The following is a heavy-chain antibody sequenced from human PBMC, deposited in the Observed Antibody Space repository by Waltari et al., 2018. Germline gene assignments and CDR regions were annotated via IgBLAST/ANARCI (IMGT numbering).Heavy chain of an antibody. V-gene: IGHV4-59*11. J-gene: IGHJ3*02. CDR2: IYYSGST. D-gene: IGHD4-17*01. CDR3: ARGTVTDAFDI. CDR1: GSSISSHY. Sequence: QVQLQESGPGLVKPSETLSLTCTVSGSSISSHYWSWIRQPPGKGLEWIGYIYYSGSTNYNPSLKSRVTISVDTSKNQFSLKLSSVTAADTAVYYCARGTVTDAFDIWGQGTMVTVSS.